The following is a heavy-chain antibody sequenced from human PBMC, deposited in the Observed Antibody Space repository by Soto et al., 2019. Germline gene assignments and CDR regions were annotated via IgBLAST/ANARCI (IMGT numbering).Heavy chain of an antibody. CDR3: ARYSGPYSSSWFRFDY. CDR1: GGSFSGYY. D-gene: IGHD6-13*01. J-gene: IGHJ4*02. Sequence: SETLSLTCAVYGGSFSGYYWSWIRQPPGKGLEWIGEINHSGSTNYNPSLKSRVTISVDTSKNQFSLKLSSVTAADTAVYYCARYSGPYSSSWFRFDYWGQGTLVTVSS. V-gene: IGHV4-34*01. CDR2: INHSGST.